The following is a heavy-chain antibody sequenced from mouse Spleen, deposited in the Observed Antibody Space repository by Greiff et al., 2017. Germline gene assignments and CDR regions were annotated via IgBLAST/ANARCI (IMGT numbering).Heavy chain of an antibody. Sequence: VQRVESGGGLVKPGGSLKLSCAASGFTFSSYAMSWVRQTPEKRLEWVATISDGGSYTYYPDNVKGRFTISRDNAKNNLYLQMSHLKSEDTAMYYCARDRSYGYFDVWGTGTTVTVSS. CDR3: ARDRSYGYFDV. J-gene: IGHJ1*03. CDR2: ISDGGSYT. V-gene: IGHV5-4*01. CDR1: GFTFSSYA.